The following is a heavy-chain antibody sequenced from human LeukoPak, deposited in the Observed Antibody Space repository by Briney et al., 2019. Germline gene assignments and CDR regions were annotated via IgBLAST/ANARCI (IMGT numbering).Heavy chain of an antibody. J-gene: IGHJ4*02. V-gene: IGHV1-18*01. CDR1: GYTFPSHG. CDR2: INPYNGNT. D-gene: IGHD2-2*01. CDR3: ARDRVEYCSSTSCYGPFDY. Sequence: ASVTVSCKASGYTFPSHGISWVRQAPGQGLEWMGWINPYNGNTNYVQKFQGRVTMTTDTSTSTAYMELRSLRSDDTAVYYCARDRVEYCSSTSCYGPFDYWGQGTLVTVSS.